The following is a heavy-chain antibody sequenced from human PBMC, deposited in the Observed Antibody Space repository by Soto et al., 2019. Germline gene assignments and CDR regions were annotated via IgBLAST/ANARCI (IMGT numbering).Heavy chain of an antibody. D-gene: IGHD3-16*02. CDR3: ARHGYRVPFDI. Sequence: SETLSLTCTVSGGSTSSYYWSWIRQPPGKGLEWIGYIYYSGSTNYNPSLKSRVTISVDTSKNQFSLKLSSVTAADTAVYYCARHGYRVPFDIWGQGTMVTVSS. CDR2: IYYSGST. J-gene: IGHJ3*02. V-gene: IGHV4-59*08. CDR1: GGSTSSYY.